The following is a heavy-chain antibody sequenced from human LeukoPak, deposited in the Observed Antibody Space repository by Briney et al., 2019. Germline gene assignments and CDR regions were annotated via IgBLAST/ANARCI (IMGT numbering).Heavy chain of an antibody. CDR1: GFTFSTYS. CDR2: ISSSTSTI. V-gene: IGHV3-48*02. J-gene: IGHJ4*02. D-gene: IGHD3-22*01. Sequence: GGSLRLSCAASGFTFSTYSMNWVRQAPRKGLEWVSYISSSTSTIYYADSVKGRFTISRDNAKNSLYLQMNSLRDEDTAVYYCARGLYYYDSSGYYTVEDYFDYWGQGTLVTVSS. CDR3: ARGLYYYDSSGYYTVEDYFDY.